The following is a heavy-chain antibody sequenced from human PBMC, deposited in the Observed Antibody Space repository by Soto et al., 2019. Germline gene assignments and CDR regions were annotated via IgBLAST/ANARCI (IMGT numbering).Heavy chain of an antibody. V-gene: IGHV3-21*01. CDR3: ARGVYSGYDSDVYDY. Sequence: EVQLVGSGGGLVKPGGSLRLSCAASGFTFSSYSMNWVRQAPGKGLEWVSSISSSSNYIYYADSVTGRFTISRDNARNSLYLQRNSLRAEDTAVYYCARGVYSGYDSDVYDYWGQGTLVTVSS. D-gene: IGHD5-12*01. J-gene: IGHJ4*02. CDR2: ISSSSNYI. CDR1: GFTFSSYS.